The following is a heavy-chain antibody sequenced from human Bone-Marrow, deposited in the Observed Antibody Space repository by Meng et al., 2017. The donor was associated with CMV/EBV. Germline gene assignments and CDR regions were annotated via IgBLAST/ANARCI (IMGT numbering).Heavy chain of an antibody. Sequence: ASEKVSCKASGYTFTGYYMHWVRQAPGQGLEWMGWINPNSGVTNYAQKFQGRVTMTRDTSISTAYMELSRLRSDDTAVYYCARDPQVWSWSYSDYWGQGTLVTFSS. CDR1: GYTFTGYY. CDR2: INPNSGVT. V-gene: IGHV1-2*02. CDR3: ARDPQVWSWSYSDY. J-gene: IGHJ4*02. D-gene: IGHD3-3*01.